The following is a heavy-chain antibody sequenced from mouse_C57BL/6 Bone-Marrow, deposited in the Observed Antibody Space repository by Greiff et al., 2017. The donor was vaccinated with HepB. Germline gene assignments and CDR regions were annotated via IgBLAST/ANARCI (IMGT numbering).Heavy chain of an antibody. CDR2: ISYDGSN. Sequence: EVQLVESGPGLVKPSQSLSLTCSVTGYSITSGYYWNWIRQFPGNKLEWMGYISYDGSNNYNPSLKNRISITRDTSKNQFFLKLNSVTTEDTATYYCAREEAIYYGNYVDYAMDYWGQGTSVTVSS. CDR3: AREEAIYYGNYVDYAMDY. CDR1: GYSITSGYY. D-gene: IGHD2-1*01. V-gene: IGHV3-6*01. J-gene: IGHJ4*01.